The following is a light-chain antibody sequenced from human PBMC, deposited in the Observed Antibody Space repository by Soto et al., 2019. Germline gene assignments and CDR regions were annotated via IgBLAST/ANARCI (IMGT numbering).Light chain of an antibody. V-gene: IGKV3-11*01. Sequence: EIVLTQSRATLSLSPGERATLSCRASQSVSSYLAWYQQKPGQAPRLLIYDASNRATGIPARFSGSGSGTEFTLTISSLQSEDFAVYYCQQYNNWPWTFGQGTKVDIK. J-gene: IGKJ1*01. CDR3: QQYNNWPWT. CDR2: DAS. CDR1: QSVSSY.